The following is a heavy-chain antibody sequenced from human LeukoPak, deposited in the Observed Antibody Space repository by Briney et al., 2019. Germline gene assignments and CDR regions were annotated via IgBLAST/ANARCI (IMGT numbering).Heavy chain of an antibody. CDR3: ARHGKQWLLPHWFDP. CDR1: GGSISSYY. J-gene: IGHJ5*02. V-gene: IGHV4-59*08. CDR2: VYYTGST. Sequence: PSETLFLTCTVSGGSISSYYWSWIRQPPGKGLEWIGYVYYTGSTRYNPSFKSRVTISLDTPKNQFSLKLTSVTAADTAVYYCARHGKQWLLPHWFDPWGQGTLVTVSS. D-gene: IGHD6-19*01.